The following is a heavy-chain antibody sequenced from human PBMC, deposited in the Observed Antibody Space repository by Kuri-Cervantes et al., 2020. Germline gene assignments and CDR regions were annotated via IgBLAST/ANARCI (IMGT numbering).Heavy chain of an antibody. V-gene: IGHV4-34*01. CDR1: GGSFSGYY. D-gene: IGHD2-15*01. CDR3: AREGEGYCSGGSCYSGNWFDP. CDR2: INHSGST. J-gene: IGHJ5*02. Sequence: SQTLSLTCAVYGGSFSGYYWNWIRQPPGKGLEWIGEINHSGSTNYNPSLKSRVTISIDTSKNQFSLKLSSVTAADTAVYYCAREGEGYCSGGSCYSGNWFDPWGQGTLVTVSS.